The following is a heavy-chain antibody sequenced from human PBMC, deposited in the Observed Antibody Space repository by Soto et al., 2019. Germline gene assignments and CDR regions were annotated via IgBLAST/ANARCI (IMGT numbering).Heavy chain of an antibody. CDR2: ISGSGGTT. CDR1: GFTFSSYA. D-gene: IGHD3-3*01. Sequence: EVQLLESGGGLVQPGGSLRLSCAASGFTFSSYAMNWVRQAPGKGLEWVSGISGSGGTTYYADSVKGRFTISRDNSKNTLWLQMNSLRAEDTAVYYCAKAGYYEVGCYIDYWGQGTLVTGSS. CDR3: AKAGYYEVGCYIDY. J-gene: IGHJ4*02. V-gene: IGHV3-23*01.